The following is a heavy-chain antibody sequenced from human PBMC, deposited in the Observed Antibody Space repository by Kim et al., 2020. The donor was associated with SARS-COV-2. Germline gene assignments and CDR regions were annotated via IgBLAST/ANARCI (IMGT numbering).Heavy chain of an antibody. CDR2: ST. J-gene: IGHJ4*02. Sequence: STNYNPSLKSRVTISVDKSKNQFSLKLSSVTAADTAVYYCAREPSTDGDYWGQGTLVTVSS. D-gene: IGHD2-15*01. V-gene: IGHV4-4*02. CDR3: AREPSTDGDY.